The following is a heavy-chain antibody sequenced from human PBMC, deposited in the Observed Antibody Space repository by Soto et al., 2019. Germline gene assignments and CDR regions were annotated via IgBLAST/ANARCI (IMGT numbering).Heavy chain of an antibody. V-gene: IGHV4-59*01. Sequence: SETLSLTCTVSGGSISSYYWSWIRQPPGKGLEWIGYIYYSGSTNYNPSLKSRVTISVDTSKNQFSLKLSSVTAADTAVYYCARIAAAGVYYYYYGMDVWGQGTTVTVSS. D-gene: IGHD6-13*01. J-gene: IGHJ6*02. CDR1: GGSISSYY. CDR3: ARIAAAGVYYYYYGMDV. CDR2: IYYSGST.